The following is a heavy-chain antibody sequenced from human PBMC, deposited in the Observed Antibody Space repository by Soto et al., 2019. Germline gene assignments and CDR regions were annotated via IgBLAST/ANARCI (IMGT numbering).Heavy chain of an antibody. Sequence: ASVKVSCKASGYTFTSYGISWVRQAPGQGLEWMGWISAYNGNTNYAQKLQGRVTMTTDTSTSTAYMELRSLRSDDTAVYYCARSFLEWLLPNYYYGMDVWRQGTTVTVSS. J-gene: IGHJ6*02. CDR1: GYTFTSYG. V-gene: IGHV1-18*04. CDR3: ARSFLEWLLPNYYYGMDV. CDR2: ISAYNGNT. D-gene: IGHD3-3*01.